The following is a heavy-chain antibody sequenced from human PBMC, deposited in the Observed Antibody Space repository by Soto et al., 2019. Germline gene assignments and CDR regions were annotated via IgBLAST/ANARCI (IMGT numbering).Heavy chain of an antibody. CDR2: ISYDGSNK. J-gene: IGHJ4*02. CDR3: ARGEEGYCSSTSCYAPDY. CDR1: GFTFSNYA. D-gene: IGHD2-2*01. V-gene: IGHV3-30-3*01. Sequence: VQLLESGGGLVQPGGSLRLSCAASGFTFSNYAMSWVRQAPGKGLEWVAVISYDGSNKYYADSVKGRFTISRDNSKNTLYLQMNSLRAEDTAVYYCARGEEGYCSSTSCYAPDYWGQGTLVTVSS.